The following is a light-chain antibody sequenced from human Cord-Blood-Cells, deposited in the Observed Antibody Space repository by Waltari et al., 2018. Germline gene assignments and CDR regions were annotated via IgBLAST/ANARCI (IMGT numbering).Light chain of an antibody. CDR2: DGS. Sequence: DIQITQSPSSLSASVGDRVTIPCQASQDISNSLNWYQQKPGKAPKLLNFDGSNLGTGVPSRFSGGGSETDVTFTINSLQPGDNATYYGRQYDNLPPLTFGGGTKVEIK. V-gene: IGKV1-33*01. CDR3: RQYDNLPPLT. J-gene: IGKJ4*02. CDR1: QDISNS.